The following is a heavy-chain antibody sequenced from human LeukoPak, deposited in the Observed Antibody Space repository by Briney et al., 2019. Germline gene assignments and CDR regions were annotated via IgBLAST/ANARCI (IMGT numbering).Heavy chain of an antibody. D-gene: IGHD6-13*01. CDR3: TSRDSSSWTTFDY. V-gene: IGHV3-48*03. Sequence: GGSLRLSCAPSGFTFSSYEMNWGRQAPGKGLEWVSYISSSGSTIYYADSVKGRFTISRDNAKNSLYLQMNSLRAEDTAVYYCTSRDSSSWTTFDYWGQGTLVTVSS. CDR2: ISSSGSTI. J-gene: IGHJ4*02. CDR1: GFTFSSYE.